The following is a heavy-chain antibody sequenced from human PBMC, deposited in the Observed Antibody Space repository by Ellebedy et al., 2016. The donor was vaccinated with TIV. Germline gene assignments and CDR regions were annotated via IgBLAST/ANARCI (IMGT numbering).Heavy chain of an antibody. J-gene: IGHJ3*02. CDR2: FDPEDGET. CDR3: ATGPFLSGSNGGAFDI. D-gene: IGHD1-26*01. V-gene: IGHV1-24*01. Sequence: ASVKVSXXVSGYTLTELSMHWARQAPGKGLEWMGGFDPEDGETIYAQKFQGRVTMTEDTSTDTAYMELSSLRSEDTAVYYCATGPFLSGSNGGAFDIWGQGTMVTVSS. CDR1: GYTLTELS.